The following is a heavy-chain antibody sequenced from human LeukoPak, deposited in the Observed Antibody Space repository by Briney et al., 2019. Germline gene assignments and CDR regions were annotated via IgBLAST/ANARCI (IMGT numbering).Heavy chain of an antibody. J-gene: IGHJ5*02. CDR3: AKDRVRIWWFDP. CDR1: GFTFDDYA. D-gene: IGHD2-15*01. Sequence: GRSLRLSCAASGFTFDDYAMHWVRQAPGKGLEWVSGISWNSGSIGYADSVKGRFTISRDNAKNSLYLQMNSLRAEDTAVYYCAKDRVRIWWFDPWGQGTLVTVSS. CDR2: ISWNSGSI. V-gene: IGHV3-9*01.